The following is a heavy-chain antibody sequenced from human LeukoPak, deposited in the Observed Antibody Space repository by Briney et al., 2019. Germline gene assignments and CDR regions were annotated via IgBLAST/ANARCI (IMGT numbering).Heavy chain of an antibody. Sequence: SETLSLTCTVSGGSISSSSYYWGWIRQPPGKGLEWIGSIYYSGSTYYNPSLKSRVTISLDTSKNHFSLKLSSVTAADTAVYYCARGAYFYGSGTNWFDPWGQGTLITVSS. CDR2: IYYSGST. CDR3: ARGAYFYGSGTNWFDP. CDR1: GGSISSSSYY. D-gene: IGHD3-10*01. V-gene: IGHV4-39*02. J-gene: IGHJ5*02.